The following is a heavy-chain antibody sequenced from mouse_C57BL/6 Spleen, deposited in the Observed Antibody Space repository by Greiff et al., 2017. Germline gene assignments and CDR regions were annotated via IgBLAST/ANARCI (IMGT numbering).Heavy chain of an antibody. CDR3: TTDDGYSFDYAMDY. CDR1: GFNIKDYY. CDR2: IDLEDGDT. D-gene: IGHD2-3*01. J-gene: IGHJ4*01. Sequence: EVKLVESGAELVRPGASVKLSCTASGFNIKDYYMHWVKQRPEQGLEWIGRIDLEDGDTEYAPKFQGKATMTADTSSNTAYLQLSSLTSEDTAVYYCTTDDGYSFDYAMDYWGQGPSVTVSS. V-gene: IGHV14-1*01.